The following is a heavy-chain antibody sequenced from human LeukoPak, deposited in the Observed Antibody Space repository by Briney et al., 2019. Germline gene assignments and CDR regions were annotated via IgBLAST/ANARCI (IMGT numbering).Heavy chain of an antibody. CDR1: GGSFSGYY. J-gene: IGHJ4*02. Sequence: PSETLSLTCAVYGGSFSGYYWSWIRQPPGEGLEWIGEINHSGSTNYNPSLKSRVTISVDTSKNQFSLKLSSVTAADTAVYYCARQYSSSSGPDYWGQGTLVTVSS. D-gene: IGHD6-6*01. CDR3: ARQYSSSSGPDY. V-gene: IGHV4-34*01. CDR2: INHSGST.